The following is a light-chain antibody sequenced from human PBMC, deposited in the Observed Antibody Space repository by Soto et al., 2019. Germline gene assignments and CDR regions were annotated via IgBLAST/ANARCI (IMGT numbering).Light chain of an antibody. V-gene: IGKV3-20*01. CDR2: GAS. Sequence: EIVLTQSPGTLSLSPGERATLSCRASQSVNSNYLAWYQRKPGQAPRLLIYGASNRATDIPYRFSASGSGTDFTLTITRLEPEDFAVYYCQQYDSSSPTFGQGTKVEIK. CDR1: QSVNSNY. CDR3: QQYDSSSPT. J-gene: IGKJ1*01.